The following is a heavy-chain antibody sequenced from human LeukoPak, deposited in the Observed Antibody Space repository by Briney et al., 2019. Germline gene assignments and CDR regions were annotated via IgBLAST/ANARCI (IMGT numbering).Heavy chain of an antibody. D-gene: IGHD5-18*01. V-gene: IGHV1-18*01. CDR3: ASVARGEHVGTAMVNFWFDP. Sequence: ASVKVSCKASGYTFTSYGISWVRQAPGQGLEWMGWISAYNGNTNYAQKLQGRVTMTTDTSTSTAYMELRSLRSDDTAVYYCASVARGEHVGTAMVNFWFDPWGQGTLVTVSS. CDR2: ISAYNGNT. CDR1: GYTFTSYG. J-gene: IGHJ5*02.